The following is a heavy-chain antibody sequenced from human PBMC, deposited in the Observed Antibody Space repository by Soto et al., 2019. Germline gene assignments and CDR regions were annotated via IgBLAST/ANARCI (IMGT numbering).Heavy chain of an antibody. CDR1: GFTFSGSA. V-gene: IGHV3-73*01. J-gene: IGHJ4*02. Sequence: EVQLVESGGGLVQPGGSLKLSCAASGFTFSGSAIYWVRQASGKGLEWVGRIRSKTNSYATAYAASVKGRFTISRDDSENTAYLQMNSLKTEDTAVYYCACPGHDYGDYFDYWGQGTLVTVSS. D-gene: IGHD4-17*01. CDR3: ACPGHDYGDYFDY. CDR2: IRSKTNSYAT.